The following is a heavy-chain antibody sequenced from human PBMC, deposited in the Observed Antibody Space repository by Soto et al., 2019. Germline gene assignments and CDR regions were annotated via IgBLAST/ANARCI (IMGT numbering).Heavy chain of an antibody. CDR1: GGSISSGGYY. CDR2: IYYSGST. J-gene: IGHJ1*01. V-gene: IGHV4-31*11. Sequence: SETLSLTCAVSGGSISSGGYYWSWIRQHPGKGLEWIGYIYYSGSTYYNPSLKSRVTISVDTSKNQFSLKLSSVTAADTAVYYCARGGPCSGGSGYQYFQHWGQGTLVTVSS. D-gene: IGHD2-15*01. CDR3: ARGGPCSGGSGYQYFQH.